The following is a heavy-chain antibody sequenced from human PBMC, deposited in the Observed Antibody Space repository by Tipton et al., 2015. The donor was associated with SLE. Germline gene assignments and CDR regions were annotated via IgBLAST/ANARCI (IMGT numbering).Heavy chain of an antibody. D-gene: IGHD3-10*01. CDR1: GASVSSFC. CDR3: ARHNKGDYYGSGSPYYYYYGMDV. J-gene: IGHJ6*02. Sequence: TLSLTCTVSGASVSSFCRNWIRQSPGKGLEWIACVCNSVSTNYDPSLKSRGTISVDTSKNHFSLELTSVTAADTAVYYCARHNKGDYYGSGSPYYYYYGMDVWGQGTTVTVSS. V-gene: IGHV4-59*08. CDR2: VCNSVST.